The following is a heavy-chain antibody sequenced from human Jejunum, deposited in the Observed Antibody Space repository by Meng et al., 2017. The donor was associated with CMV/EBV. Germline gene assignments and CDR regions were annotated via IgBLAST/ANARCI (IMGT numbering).Heavy chain of an antibody. V-gene: IGHV3-73*01. Sequence: SAMHWVRQASGKGLEWVGRIRSKANSYATAYAASVKGRFTISRDDSKNTAYLQMNSLKTEDTAVYYCTRSGSGYYGPLYYYGMDVWGQGTTVTVSS. D-gene: IGHD3-3*01. CDR2: IRSKANSYAT. J-gene: IGHJ6*02. CDR3: TRSGSGYYGPLYYYGMDV. CDR1: SA.